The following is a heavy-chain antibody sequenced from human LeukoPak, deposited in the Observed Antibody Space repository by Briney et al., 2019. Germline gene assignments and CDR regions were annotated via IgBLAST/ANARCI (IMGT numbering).Heavy chain of an antibody. CDR3: AAKEGLTGYLSGSFDP. V-gene: IGHV3-23*01. CDR2: ISAGGVDT. J-gene: IGHJ5*02. CDR1: GFTFSNYA. D-gene: IGHD3-9*01. Sequence: GGSLRLSCAASGFTFSNYAMTWVRQAPGKGLEWVSTISAGGVDTFYADSGRGRFTISRDNSKSTLYLQMNSLRAEDTAVYYCAAKEGLTGYLSGSFDPWGQGTLVTV.